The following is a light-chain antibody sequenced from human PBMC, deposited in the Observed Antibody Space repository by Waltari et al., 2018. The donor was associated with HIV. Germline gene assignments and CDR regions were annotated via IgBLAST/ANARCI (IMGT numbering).Light chain of an antibody. CDR2: GAS. CDR1: QNINSH. J-gene: IGKJ2*01. Sequence: IQMTQSPSSLSASIGDRVAITCRTSQNINSHLNWYQQKSGTAPKVLIFGASSLQDGVPSRFSGSGSATDFTLTISSLQPEDVATYYCQYQNTFGQGTKVEIK. CDR3: QYQNT. V-gene: IGKV1-39*01.